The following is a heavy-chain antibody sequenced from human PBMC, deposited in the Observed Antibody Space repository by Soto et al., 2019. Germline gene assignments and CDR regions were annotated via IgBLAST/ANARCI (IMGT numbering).Heavy chain of an antibody. J-gene: IGHJ4*02. Sequence: QITLKESGPTLVKPTQTLTLTCTFSGFSLSTSRVGVGWIRQPPGKALEWLALIYWDDDKRYSPSLKSRLTITKETSKNQVVLTMTNMDPVDTATYYCAHSLIVLVPAAERYYFDYWGQGTLVTVSS. CDR3: AHSLIVLVPAAERYYFDY. CDR1: GFSLSTSRVG. V-gene: IGHV2-5*02. D-gene: IGHD2-2*01. CDR2: IYWDDDK.